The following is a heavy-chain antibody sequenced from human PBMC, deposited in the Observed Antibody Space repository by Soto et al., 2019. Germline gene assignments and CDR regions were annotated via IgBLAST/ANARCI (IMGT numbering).Heavy chain of an antibody. D-gene: IGHD3-3*01. Sequence: QVHLQQWGAGLLKPSETLSLTCAVYGGSVNGYYWNWIRQPPGKGLEWIGEINHTGGTHYNPSLKSRVTMSVDTSKNQFSLRLSAVTAADTAIYYCATRITVFRLLIPPFDPWGQGTQVTVSS. CDR3: ATRITVFRLLIPPFDP. J-gene: IGHJ5*02. V-gene: IGHV4-34*02. CDR2: INHTGGT. CDR1: GGSVNGYY.